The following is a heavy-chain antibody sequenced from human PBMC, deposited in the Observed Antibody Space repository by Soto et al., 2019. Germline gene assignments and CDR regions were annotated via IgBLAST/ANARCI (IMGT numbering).Heavy chain of an antibody. Sequence: SETLSLTCAVSGGSVSSNNWWTWVRQPPGKGLEWIGEIQRGGGTNYNPSLKSRVTMSLDRSKNQFSLRLTSVTAADTDVYYCARETGGNFDYWGQGTLVTVSS. J-gene: IGHJ4*02. V-gene: IGHV4-4*02. CDR2: IQRGGGT. CDR1: GGSVSSNNW. CDR3: ARETGGNFDY. D-gene: IGHD2-15*01.